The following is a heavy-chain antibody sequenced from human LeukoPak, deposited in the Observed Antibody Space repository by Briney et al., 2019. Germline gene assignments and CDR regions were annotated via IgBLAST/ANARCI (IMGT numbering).Heavy chain of an antibody. CDR1: GFTLSDYY. J-gene: IGHJ4*01. CDR2: IQYDGSYK. V-gene: IGHV3-30*02. CDR3: AKTSDQLLYSKFDF. Sequence: GGSLRLSCAASGFTLSDYYMSWIRQAPGKGLEWVAFIQYDGSYKFYADSAQGRFIISRDNSRNALFLQMNSLRPEDAAVYYCAKTSDQLLYSKFDFWGHGTLVTVSS. D-gene: IGHD2-2*02.